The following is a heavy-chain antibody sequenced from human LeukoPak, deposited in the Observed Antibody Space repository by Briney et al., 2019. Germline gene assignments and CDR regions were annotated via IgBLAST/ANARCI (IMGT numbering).Heavy chain of an antibody. V-gene: IGHV3-11*01. CDR3: ARAKARVMITFGGVIVGWFDP. D-gene: IGHD3-16*02. CDR2: ISSSGSTI. Sequence: GGSLRPSCAASGFTFSDYYMSWIRQAPGKGLEWVSYISSSGSTIYYADSVKGRFTISRDNAKNSLYLQMNSLRAEDTAVYYCARAKARVMITFGGVIVGWFDPWGQGTLVTVSS. CDR1: GFTFSDYY. J-gene: IGHJ5*02.